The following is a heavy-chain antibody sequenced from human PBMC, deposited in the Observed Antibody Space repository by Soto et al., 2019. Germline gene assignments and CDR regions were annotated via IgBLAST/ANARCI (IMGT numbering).Heavy chain of an antibody. CDR2: IYYSGST. J-gene: IGHJ2*01. V-gene: IGHV4-39*01. D-gene: IGHD6-6*01. Sequence: SETLSLTCTVSGGSISSSSYYWGWIRQPPGKGLEWIGSIYYSGSTYYNPSLKSRVTISVDTSKNQFSLKLSSVTAADTAVYYCAARMQLADHYWYFDLWGRGTLVTVSS. CDR1: GGSISSSSYY. CDR3: AARMQLADHYWYFDL.